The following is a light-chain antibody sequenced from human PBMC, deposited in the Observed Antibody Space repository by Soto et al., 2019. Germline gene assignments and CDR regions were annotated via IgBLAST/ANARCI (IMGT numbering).Light chain of an antibody. CDR3: QQSHSTPYT. CDR2: AAS. J-gene: IGKJ2*01. V-gene: IGKV1-39*01. CDR1: QSIDTY. Sequence: DIQMTQSPSSLSASFGDRVTLTCRASQSIDTYLNWYQQKPGTAPKLLMYAASSLHSGDPSRFSGSGSGTDFTLTISSLHREDCETYFCQQSHSTPYTFGKGNKLEI.